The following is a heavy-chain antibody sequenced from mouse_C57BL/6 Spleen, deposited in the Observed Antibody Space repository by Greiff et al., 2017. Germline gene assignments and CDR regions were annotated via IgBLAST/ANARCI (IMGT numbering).Heavy chain of an antibody. CDR1: GYTFTSYW. V-gene: IGHV1-61*01. CDR3: ARKGAYDGYFDY. Sequence: QVQLQQSGAELVRPGSSVKLSCKASGYTFTSYWMDWVKQRPGQGLEWIGNIYPSDSETHYNQKFKDKATLTVDKSSSTAYMQLSSLTSEDSAVYYCARKGAYDGYFDYWGQGTTLTVSS. D-gene: IGHD2-3*01. CDR2: IYPSDSET. J-gene: IGHJ2*01.